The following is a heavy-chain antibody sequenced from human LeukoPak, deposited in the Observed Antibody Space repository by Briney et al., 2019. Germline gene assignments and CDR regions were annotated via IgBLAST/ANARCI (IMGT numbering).Heavy chain of an antibody. CDR3: AKVYPPSSLLLWFGEFDY. J-gene: IGHJ4*02. CDR1: GFTFSDYN. V-gene: IGHV3-11*01. CDR2: ISRSGSTK. D-gene: IGHD3-10*01. Sequence: GGSLRLSCAASGFTFSDYNMRWIRQAPGKGLEWVSSISRSGSTKYYADSVKGRFTISRDNAKNSLFLQMNSLRAEDTAVYYCAKVYPPSSLLLWFGEFDYWGQGTLVTVSS.